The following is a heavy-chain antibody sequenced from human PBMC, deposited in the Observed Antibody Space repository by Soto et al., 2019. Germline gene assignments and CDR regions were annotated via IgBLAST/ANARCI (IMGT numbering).Heavy chain of an antibody. CDR1: GGSISSGSYY. CDR2: IYYSGST. CDR3: ARPSYDSSGYFDY. Sequence: SETLSLTCTVSGGSISSGSYYWGWIRQPPGKGLEWIGSIYYSGSTYYNPSLKSRVTISVDTSKNQFSLKLSSVTAADTAVYYCARPSYDSSGYFDYWGQGTLVTVSS. D-gene: IGHD3-22*01. V-gene: IGHV4-39*01. J-gene: IGHJ4*02.